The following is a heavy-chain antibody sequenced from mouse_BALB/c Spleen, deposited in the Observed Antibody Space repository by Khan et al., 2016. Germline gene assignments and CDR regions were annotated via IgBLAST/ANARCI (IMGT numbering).Heavy chain of an antibody. D-gene: IGHD2-14*01. CDR2: IYPGNVNT. J-gene: IGHJ3*01. V-gene: IGHV1S56*01. Sequence: QVQLQQSGPELVKPGASVRISCKASGYTFTTYYIHWVKQRPGQGLEWIGWIYPGNVNTKYNEKFKGKATLTADKSSSTAYMQLSSLTSEDSAVYFCARNYYRCDGSLAYWGQGTLVTVSA. CDR3: ARNYYRCDGSLAY. CDR1: GYTFTTYY.